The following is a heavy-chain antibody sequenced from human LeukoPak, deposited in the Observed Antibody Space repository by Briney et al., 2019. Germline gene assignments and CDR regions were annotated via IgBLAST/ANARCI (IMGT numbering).Heavy chain of an antibody. CDR1: GFSISSDYF. CDR2: IYDSGNT. CDR3: AREYDILPPRYFDL. Sequence: PSETLSLTCTVSGFSISSDYFWGWIRQPPGRGLEWIGSIYDSGNTYYNPSLKSRITLSVDTSKNQFSLKLSSVTAADTAVYYCAREYDILPPRYFDLWGRGTLVTVSS. D-gene: IGHD3-9*01. V-gene: IGHV4-38-2*02. J-gene: IGHJ2*01.